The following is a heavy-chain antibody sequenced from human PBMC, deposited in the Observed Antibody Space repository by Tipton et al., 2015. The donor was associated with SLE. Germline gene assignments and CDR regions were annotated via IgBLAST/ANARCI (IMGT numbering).Heavy chain of an antibody. CDR2: ISFDGSNE. D-gene: IGHD3-3*01. Sequence: SLRLSCAASGFTFNTYGIQWVRQAPGKGLEWVALISFDGSNEYYADTVKGRFTISRDNSKNTVYLQMNSLTVEDTALYYCARDHYDFWSGAAYYWGQGTPVTVSS. CDR3: ARDHYDFWSGAAYY. V-gene: IGHV3-30*04. J-gene: IGHJ4*02. CDR1: GFTFNTYG.